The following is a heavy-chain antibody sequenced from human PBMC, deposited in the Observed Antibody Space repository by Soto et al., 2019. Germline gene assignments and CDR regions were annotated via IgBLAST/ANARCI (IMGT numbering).Heavy chain of an antibody. CDR3: ARGSLIYCSGGSCWAFDI. D-gene: IGHD2-15*01. CDR2: ISSSSSYI. CDR1: GFTFSSYS. J-gene: IGHJ3*02. Sequence: GGSLRLSCAASGFTFSSYSMNWVRQAPGKGLEWVSSISSSSSYIYYADSVKGRFTISRDNAKNSLYLQMNSLRAEDTAVYYCARGSLIYCSGGSCWAFDIWGQGTMVTVSS. V-gene: IGHV3-21*04.